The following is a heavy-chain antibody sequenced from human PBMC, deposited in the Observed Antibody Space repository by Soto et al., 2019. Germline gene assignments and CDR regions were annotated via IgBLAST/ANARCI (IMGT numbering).Heavy chain of an antibody. D-gene: IGHD2-2*01. V-gene: IGHV1-18*01. J-gene: IGHJ5*02. CDR3: ARDLFIGLVTAAIGGYNWFDP. Sequence: QVQLVQSGAEVKKPGASVKVSCKASGYTFTSYGISWVRQAPGQGLEWLGWIRAYNGNTNDAQKLQGRVTMTTDTSTSTAYMELSSQRSDDTAGYYCARDLFIGLVTAAIGGYNWFDPWGQGTLVTVSS. CDR2: IRAYNGNT. CDR1: GYTFTSYG.